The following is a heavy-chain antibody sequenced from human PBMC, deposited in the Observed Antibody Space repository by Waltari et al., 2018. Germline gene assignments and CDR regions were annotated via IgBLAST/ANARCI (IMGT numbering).Heavy chain of an antibody. CDR1: VGSFSGYY. CDR2: INHSGST. D-gene: IGHD2-2*01. Sequence: QVQLQQWGAGLLKPSETLSLTCAVYVGSFSGYYWSWIRQPPGKGLEWIGEINHSGSTNYNPSLKSRVTISVDTSKNQFSLKLSSVTAADTAVYYCARPVPYKGRAFDIWGQGTMVTVSS. J-gene: IGHJ3*02. CDR3: ARPVPYKGRAFDI. V-gene: IGHV4-34*01.